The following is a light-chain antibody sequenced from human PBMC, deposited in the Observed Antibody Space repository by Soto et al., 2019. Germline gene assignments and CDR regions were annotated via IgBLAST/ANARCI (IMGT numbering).Light chain of an antibody. J-gene: IGKJ2*02. CDR1: QSVSSSY. Sequence: EIVLTQSPGTLSLSPGERATLSCRASQSVSSSYLAWYQQKPGQAPRLLIYGASNRATGIPDRFSASGSGTDFTLTISRLEPEDFAVYYCQQYGSSPPCTFGQGTKLEIK. V-gene: IGKV3-20*01. CDR3: QQYGSSPPCT. CDR2: GAS.